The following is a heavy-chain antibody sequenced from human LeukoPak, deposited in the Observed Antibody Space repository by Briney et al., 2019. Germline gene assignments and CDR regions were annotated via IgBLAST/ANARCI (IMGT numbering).Heavy chain of an antibody. D-gene: IGHD6-6*01. CDR2: ISYDGSNK. CDR3: AKRQLGHIDY. CDR1: GFTFSNSG. Sequence: PGRSLRLSCAASGFTFSNSGMHWVRQAPGKGLEWLAVISYDGSNKYYADSVKGRFTISRDNSKNTLYLQMNSLRAEDTAVYYCAKRQLGHIDYWGEGTLVIVSS. V-gene: IGHV3-30*18. J-gene: IGHJ4*02.